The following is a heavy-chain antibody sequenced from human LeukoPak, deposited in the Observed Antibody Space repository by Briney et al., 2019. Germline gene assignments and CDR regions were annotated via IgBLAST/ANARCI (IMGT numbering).Heavy chain of an antibody. V-gene: IGHV3-21*01. D-gene: IGHD2-21*02. Sequence: GGSLRLSCAASGFTFSSYSMNWVRQAPGKGLEWVSSISSSSSYIYYADSVKGRFTISRDNAKNSLYLQMNSLRAEDTAVYYCAKDRLAYCGGDCYPTILDYWGQGTLVTVSS. CDR3: AKDRLAYCGGDCYPTILDY. CDR2: ISSSSSYI. CDR1: GFTFSSYS. J-gene: IGHJ4*02.